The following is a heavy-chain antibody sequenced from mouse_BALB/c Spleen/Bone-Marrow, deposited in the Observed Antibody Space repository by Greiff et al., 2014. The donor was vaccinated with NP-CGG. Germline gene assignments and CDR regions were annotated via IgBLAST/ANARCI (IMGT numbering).Heavy chain of an antibody. J-gene: IGHJ4*01. Sequence: EVKLVESGGGLVKPGGSLKLSCAASGFTFSDFYMFWFRQTPEKRLEWVATISNGGTYTYYPDSVKGRFTISRDNAKNNLYLQMSSLKSEDTAMYYCARSGERYGAMDYWGQGTSVPVTS. V-gene: IGHV5-4*02. CDR2: ISNGGTYT. D-gene: IGHD1-1*02. CDR3: ARSGERYGAMDY. CDR1: GFTFSDFY.